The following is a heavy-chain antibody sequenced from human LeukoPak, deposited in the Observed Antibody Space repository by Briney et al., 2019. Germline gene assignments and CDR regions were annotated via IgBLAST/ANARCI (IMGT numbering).Heavy chain of an antibody. CDR3: ARSIAAAGTPLDWFDP. D-gene: IGHD6-13*01. CDR1: GGSISSYY. Sequence: PSETLSLTCTVSGGSISSYYWSWIRQPPGKGLEWIGYIYYSGSTHYNPSLKSRVTISVDTSKNQFSLKLSSVTAADTAVYYCARSIAAAGTPLDWFDPWGQGTLVTVSS. CDR2: IYYSGST. J-gene: IGHJ5*02. V-gene: IGHV4-59*01.